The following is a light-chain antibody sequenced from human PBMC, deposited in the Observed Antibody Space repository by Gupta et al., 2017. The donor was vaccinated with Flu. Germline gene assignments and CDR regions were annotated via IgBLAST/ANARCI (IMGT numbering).Light chain of an antibody. CDR2: GAS. CDR1: QSVSSN. CDR3: QQYNNWPPWT. V-gene: IGKV3-15*01. Sequence: EIVMTQSPATLSVSPGERATLSCRASQSVSSNLAWYQQKPGQAPRLLIYGASTRATGIPARFSGSGSGTEFTLTISRRQSEDFAVYYCQQYNNWPPWTFGQGTKVEIK. J-gene: IGKJ1*01.